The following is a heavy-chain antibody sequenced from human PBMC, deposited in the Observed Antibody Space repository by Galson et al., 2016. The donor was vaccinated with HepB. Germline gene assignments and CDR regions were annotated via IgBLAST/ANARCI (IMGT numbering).Heavy chain of an antibody. Sequence: SLRLSCAASGFTLAHYAMHWVRQAPGKGLEWVSAISWNSGSIGYADSVKGRFTISRDNAKNSLYLQMNRLRAGDTALYYCAKDSGTYYYDSSGYRSNDFDIWGQGTMVTVSS. J-gene: IGHJ3*02. CDR1: GFTLAHYA. CDR2: ISWNSGSI. V-gene: IGHV3-9*01. D-gene: IGHD3-22*01. CDR3: AKDSGTYYYDSSGYRSNDFDI.